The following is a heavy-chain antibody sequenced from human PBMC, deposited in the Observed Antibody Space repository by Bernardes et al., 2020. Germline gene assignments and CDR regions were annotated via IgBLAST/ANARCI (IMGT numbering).Heavy chain of an antibody. V-gene: IGHV3-30*18. Sequence: GGSLRLSCAASGFTFSNYGMHWVRQAPGKGLEWVAVISNDGSNKYYADSVKGRFAISRDTSKNMLYLQMNSLRAEDTAVYYCAKTHDYNIYYFDYWGQGTLVTVSS. D-gene: IGHD4-4*01. J-gene: IGHJ4*02. CDR3: AKTHDYNIYYFDY. CDR1: GFTFSNYG. CDR2: ISNDGSNK.